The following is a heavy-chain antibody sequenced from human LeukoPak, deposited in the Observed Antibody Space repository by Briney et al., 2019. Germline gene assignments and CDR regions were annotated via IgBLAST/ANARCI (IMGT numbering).Heavy chain of an antibody. Sequence: PGGSLRLSCAASGFTFSTCAMSWIRQAPGKGLEWVSAISGSGGSTYYAGSGKGRFTISRDNSKNTLYLQMNSLRAEDTAVYYCAKAGSGWYSGRHDYWGQGTLVSVSS. CDR2: ISGSGGST. D-gene: IGHD6-19*01. CDR3: AKAGSGWYSGRHDY. CDR1: GFTFSTCA. V-gene: IGHV3-23*01. J-gene: IGHJ4*02.